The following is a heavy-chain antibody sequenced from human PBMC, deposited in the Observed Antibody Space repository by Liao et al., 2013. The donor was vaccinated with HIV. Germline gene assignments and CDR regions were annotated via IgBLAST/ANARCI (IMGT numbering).Heavy chain of an antibody. CDR2: IIHSGST. Sequence: QVQLQQWGAGLLKPSETLSLTCAVYGGSFSGYYWNWIRQPPGKGLEWVGEIIHSGSTNYNPSLKSRVTISVDTSKNQFSLKLSSVTAADTAVYYCARSQYYYCLDVWGKGTTVTVSS. J-gene: IGHJ6*03. CDR1: GGSFSGYY. V-gene: IGHV4-34*12. CDR3: ARSQYYYCLDV.